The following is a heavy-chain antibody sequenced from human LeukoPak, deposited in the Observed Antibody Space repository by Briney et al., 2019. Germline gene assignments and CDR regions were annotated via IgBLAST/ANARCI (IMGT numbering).Heavy chain of an antibody. D-gene: IGHD3-10*01. Sequence: PGGSLRLSCAASGFTFDDYAMHWVRQAPGKGLEWVSGISWNSGSIGYADSVKGRFTISRDNAKNSLYLQMNSLRAEDTALYYCHMVRGVPPDYWGQGTLVTVSS. CDR1: GFTFDDYA. CDR3: HMVRGVPPDY. J-gene: IGHJ4*02. V-gene: IGHV3-9*01. CDR2: ISWNSGSI.